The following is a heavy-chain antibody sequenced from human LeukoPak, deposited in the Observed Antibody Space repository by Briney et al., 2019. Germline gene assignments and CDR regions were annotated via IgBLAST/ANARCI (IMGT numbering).Heavy chain of an antibody. J-gene: IGHJ3*02. Sequence: SETLSLTCTVSGGSISSSSYYWGWIRQPPGKGLEWIGSIYYSGSTYYNPSLKSRVTISVGTSKNQFSLKLSSVTAADTAVYYCARELEWTRYYDSSGYSAFDIWGQGTMVTVSS. CDR1: GGSISSSSYY. V-gene: IGHV4-39*07. CDR2: IYYSGST. CDR3: ARELEWTRYYDSSGYSAFDI. D-gene: IGHD3-22*01.